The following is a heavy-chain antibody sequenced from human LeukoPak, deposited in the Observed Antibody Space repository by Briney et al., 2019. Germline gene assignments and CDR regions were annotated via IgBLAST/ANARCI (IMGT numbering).Heavy chain of an antibody. CDR1: GYTFTNNY. CDR2: IYPRDGST. Sequence: ASVKVSCKASGYTFTNNYLHWVRQAPGQGLEWMGMIYPRDGSTSYAQNFQGRVTVTRDTSTTTVHMELRGLRSEDTAVCYCARDQEGFDYWGQGTVVTVSS. J-gene: IGHJ4*02. V-gene: IGHV1-46*01. CDR3: ARDQEGFDY.